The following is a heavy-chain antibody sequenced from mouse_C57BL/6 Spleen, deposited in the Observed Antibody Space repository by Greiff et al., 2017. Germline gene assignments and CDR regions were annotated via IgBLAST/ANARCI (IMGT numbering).Heavy chain of an antibody. V-gene: IGHV1-53*01. Sequence: QVQLQQPGTELVKPGASVKLSCKASGYTFTSYWMHWVTQRPGQGLEWIGNINPSNGGTNYNEKFKSKATLTVDKSASTAYMQLSSLTSEDSAVYYCARRGWLLRDAMDYWGQGTSVTVSS. CDR3: ARRGWLLRDAMDY. J-gene: IGHJ4*01. CDR2: INPSNGGT. CDR1: GYTFTSYW. D-gene: IGHD2-3*01.